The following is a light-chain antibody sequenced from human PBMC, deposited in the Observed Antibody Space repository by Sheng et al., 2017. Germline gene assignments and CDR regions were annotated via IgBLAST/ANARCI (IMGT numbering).Light chain of an antibody. Sequence: IRITQSPSSLSASTGDRVTITCRASQSISSWLAWYQQKPGKAPKLLIYKASSLESGVPSRFSGSGSGTEFTLTISSLQPDDFATYYCQQYNSYPFTFGPGTKVDIK. V-gene: IGKV1-5*03. CDR2: KAS. CDR3: QQYNSYPFT. J-gene: IGKJ3*01. CDR1: QSISSW.